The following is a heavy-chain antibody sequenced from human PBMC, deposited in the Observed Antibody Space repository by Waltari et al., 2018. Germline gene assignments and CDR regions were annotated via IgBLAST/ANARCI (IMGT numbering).Heavy chain of an antibody. J-gene: IGHJ4*02. CDR3: ARDGSY. Sequence: EVQLVESGGGLVKPGGSLRLSCAASGFTFSNYMMNWVRKAPGKGLEWVSSISSRSTYIDYTDSVKGRFTISRDNAKNSLYLQMNSLRAEDTAVYYCARDGSYWGQGTLVTVSS. CDR1: GFTFSNYM. V-gene: IGHV3-21*01. CDR2: ISSRSTYI.